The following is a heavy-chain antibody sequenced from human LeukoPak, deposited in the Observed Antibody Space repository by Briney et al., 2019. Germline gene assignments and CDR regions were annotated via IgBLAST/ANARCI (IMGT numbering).Heavy chain of an antibody. Sequence: ALVKVSCKASGYTFTGYYMHWVRQAPGQGLEWMGWINPNSGGTNYAQKFQGRVTMTRDTSISTAYMELSRLRSDDTAVYYCARVDMVRGVINRTDYWGQGTLVTVSS. CDR2: INPNSGGT. J-gene: IGHJ4*02. CDR1: GYTFTGYY. D-gene: IGHD3-10*01. CDR3: ARVDMVRGVINRTDY. V-gene: IGHV1-2*02.